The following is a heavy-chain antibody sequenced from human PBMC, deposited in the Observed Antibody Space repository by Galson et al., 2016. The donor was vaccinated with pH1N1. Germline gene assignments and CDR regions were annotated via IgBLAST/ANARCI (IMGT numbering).Heavy chain of an antibody. Sequence: LSLTCTVYGGSFSDYYWSWIRQPPGKGLEWIGEVNPSGSTIYNPSPNSRVIISADTSRNQFSLKLTSVTAAVTAVYFCARVDFGGTLGDWGQGTQVTVYS. CDR3: ARVDFGGTLGD. D-gene: IGHD1/OR15-1a*01. V-gene: IGHV4-34*01. J-gene: IGHJ4*02. CDR2: VNPSGST. CDR1: GGSFSDYY.